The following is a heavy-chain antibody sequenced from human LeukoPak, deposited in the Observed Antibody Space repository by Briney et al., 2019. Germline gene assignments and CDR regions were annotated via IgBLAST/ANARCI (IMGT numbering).Heavy chain of an antibody. D-gene: IGHD5-18*01. J-gene: IGHJ4*02. V-gene: IGHV3-74*01. CDR1: GFTFSTFW. Sequence: GGSLRLSCAASGFTFSTFWMHWVRQAPGEGLVWVSRINSDGSSTNYADSVKGRFTISRDNAKNSLYLQMNSLRAEDTAVYYCARERDSYGSLDYWGQGTLVIVSS. CDR3: ARERDSYGSLDY. CDR2: INSDGSST.